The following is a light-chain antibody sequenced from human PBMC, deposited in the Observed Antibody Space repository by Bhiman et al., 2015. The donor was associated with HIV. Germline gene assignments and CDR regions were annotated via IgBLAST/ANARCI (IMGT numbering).Light chain of an antibody. CDR1: NSDIGGYDY. CDR3: ASYTTATTWV. Sequence: QSALTQPASVSGSPGQSITISCTGTNSDIGGYDYVSWYQQHPGKAPKLMIFDVTKRPSGVSDRFSGSKSGNAASLTISGLQSEDDAFYYCASYTTATTWVFGGGTELTVL. CDR2: DVT. V-gene: IGLV2-14*01. J-gene: IGLJ3*02.